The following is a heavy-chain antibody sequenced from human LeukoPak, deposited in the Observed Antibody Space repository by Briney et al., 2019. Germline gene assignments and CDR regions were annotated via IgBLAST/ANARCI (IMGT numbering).Heavy chain of an antibody. CDR2: IKQDGSEK. D-gene: IGHD6-13*01. CDR3: AREWQGGIAAAGTRIEGDY. Sequence: GGSLRLSCAVSGFSVNGYWMTWVRQAPGKGLEWVANIKQDGSEKNYVDSVKGRFTISRDNAENSLFLQMNSLRVEDTAVYYCAREWQGGIAAAGTRIEGDYWGQGTLVAVSS. CDR1: GFSVNGYW. V-gene: IGHV3-7*01. J-gene: IGHJ4*02.